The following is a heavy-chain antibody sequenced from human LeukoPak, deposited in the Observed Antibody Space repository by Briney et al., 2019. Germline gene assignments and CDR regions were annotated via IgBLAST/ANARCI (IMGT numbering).Heavy chain of an antibody. Sequence: GESLKISCRVSGDGFDDYWIGWVRHMSGEGLQWVAIIHPSSSLTYYSPSFQGRVSISADRAITTAYLQWNSLRTSDTAMYFCARRAQLARLVVDWFDPWGQGTLVTVSS. CDR2: IHPSSSLT. J-gene: IGHJ5*02. V-gene: IGHV5-51*01. CDR3: ARRAQLARLVVDWFDP. CDR1: GDGFDDYW. D-gene: IGHD3-16*01.